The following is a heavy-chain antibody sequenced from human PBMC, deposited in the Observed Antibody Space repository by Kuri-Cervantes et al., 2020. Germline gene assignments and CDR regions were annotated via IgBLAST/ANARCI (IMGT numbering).Heavy chain of an antibody. D-gene: IGHD2-2*01. CDR3: ARDRTYTMDV. CDR2: IISDGRSA. V-gene: IGHV3-74*03. J-gene: IGHJ6*02. Sequence: GESLKISCAASGFTFSSYWMHWVRQVPGKGLVWVSRIISDGRSATYADSVRGRFTISRGNAKNTLYLQMNSLTAEDTAVYYCARDRTYTMDVWGQGTTVTVSS. CDR1: GFTFSSYW.